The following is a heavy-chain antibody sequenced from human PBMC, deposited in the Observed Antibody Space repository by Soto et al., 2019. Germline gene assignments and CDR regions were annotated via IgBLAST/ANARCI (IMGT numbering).Heavy chain of an antibody. CDR1: GFTFSGYS. V-gene: IGHV3-21*01. Sequence: GGSLRLSCAASGFTFSGYSMNWVRQAPGKGLEWVSSISSSSSSYIYYADSVKGRFTISRDNAKNSLYLQMNSLRAEDTAVYYCARDKTIVPHDYWGQGTLVTVSS. J-gene: IGHJ4*02. CDR2: ISSSSSSYI. D-gene: IGHD2-2*01. CDR3: ARDKTIVPHDY.